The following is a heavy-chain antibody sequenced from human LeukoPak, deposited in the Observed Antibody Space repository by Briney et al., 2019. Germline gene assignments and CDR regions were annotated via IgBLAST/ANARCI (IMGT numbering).Heavy chain of an antibody. J-gene: IGHJ4*02. CDR2: ISSSGSTI. CDR1: GFTFSSYG. D-gene: IGHD1-1*01. Sequence: TGGSLRLSCAASGFTFSSYGMSWVRQAPGKGLEWVSYISSSGSTIYYADSVKGRFTISRDNAKNSLYLQMNSLRAEDTAVYYCARDQGASAIGTIGFDYWGQGTLVTVSS. V-gene: IGHV3-48*04. CDR3: ARDQGASAIGTIGFDY.